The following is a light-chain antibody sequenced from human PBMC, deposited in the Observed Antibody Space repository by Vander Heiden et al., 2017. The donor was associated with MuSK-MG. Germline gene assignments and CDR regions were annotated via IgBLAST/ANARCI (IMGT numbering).Light chain of an antibody. CDR1: QSVSSY. V-gene: IGKV3-11*01. CDR3: QQRSTCPLT. Sequence: ELVLTQSPAALSLSPGERATLSCRASQSVSSYLVWFQQKPGQAPRLLIYDASNRATGVPARFSGSGSGTDFTLTISSLEPEDFAVYYCQQRSTCPLTFGGGTKVEIK. CDR2: DAS. J-gene: IGKJ4*01.